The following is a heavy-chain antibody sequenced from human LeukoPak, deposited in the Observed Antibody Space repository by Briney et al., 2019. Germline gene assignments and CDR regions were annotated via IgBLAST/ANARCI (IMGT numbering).Heavy chain of an antibody. D-gene: IGHD1-26*01. CDR2: IYSGGST. Sequence: GGSLRLSCAASGFTVSSNYMTWVRQAPGKGLEWVSIIYSGGSTSYADSVKGRFTISRDNSKNTLYLQMNSLRAEDTAVYYCARDVVGATYFDWGQGALVTVSS. CDR3: ARDVVGATYFD. J-gene: IGHJ4*02. CDR1: GFTVSSNY. V-gene: IGHV3-53*01.